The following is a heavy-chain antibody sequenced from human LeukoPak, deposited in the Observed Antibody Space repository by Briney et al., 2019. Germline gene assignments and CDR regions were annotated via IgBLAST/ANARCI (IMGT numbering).Heavy chain of an antibody. V-gene: IGHV4-34*01. D-gene: IGHD4-11*01. CDR1: GGSFSGYY. Sequence: SETLSLTCAVYGGSFSGYYWSWIRQPPGKGLEWIGEINHSGSTNYNPSLKSRVTISVDTSKNQFSLKLSSVTAADTAVYYCARDYDSNYETNWFDPWGQGTLVTVSS. CDR2: INHSGST. CDR3: ARDYDSNYETNWFDP. J-gene: IGHJ5*02.